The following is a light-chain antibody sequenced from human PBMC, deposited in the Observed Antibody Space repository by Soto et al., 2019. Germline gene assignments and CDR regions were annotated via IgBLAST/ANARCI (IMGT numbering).Light chain of an antibody. V-gene: IGLV2-14*01. CDR2: EVT. J-gene: IGLJ3*02. CDR3: SSFTSSTTLV. CDR1: SGDIGGYNY. Sequence: QSALTQPASVSGSPGQSSTISCTGTSGDIGGYNYVSWYQQHPGRAPKLLNYEVTNRPSGVSDRFYASKSGNTASLTISRLQAEDEADYYCSSFTSSTTLVFGGGTQLTVL.